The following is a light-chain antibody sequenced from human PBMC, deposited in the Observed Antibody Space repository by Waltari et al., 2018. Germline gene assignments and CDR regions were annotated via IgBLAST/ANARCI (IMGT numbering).Light chain of an antibody. V-gene: IGKV3D-20*01. CDR3: QQYGSSPLT. Sequence: IVLTQSPATLSFSPGEGATLSCGASQRVRSSYVAWSQQKPGLAPRLLIQAASSRATGVPNRFRGSVSGTNFTLTILALEPEDFGMYYCQQYGSSPLTFGGGTKVEI. CDR1: QRVRSSY. J-gene: IGKJ4*01. CDR2: AAS.